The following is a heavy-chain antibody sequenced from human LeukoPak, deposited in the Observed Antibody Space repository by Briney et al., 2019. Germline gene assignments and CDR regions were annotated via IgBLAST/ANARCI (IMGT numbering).Heavy chain of an antibody. CDR2: INPNSGGT. CDR3: ARMYGSGSYTVDY. Sequence: ASVKVSCKASGYTFTGYYMHWVRQAPGQGREWMGWINPNSGGTNYAQKFQGRVTMTRDTSISTAYMELSRLRSDDTAVYYCARMYGSGSYTVDYWGQGALVTVSS. V-gene: IGHV1-2*02. D-gene: IGHD3-10*01. CDR1: GYTFTGYY. J-gene: IGHJ4*02.